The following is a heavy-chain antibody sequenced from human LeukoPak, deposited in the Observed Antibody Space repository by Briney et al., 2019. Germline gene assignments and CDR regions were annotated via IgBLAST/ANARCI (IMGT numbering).Heavy chain of an antibody. Sequence: GGSLRLSCAASGVTLGTYAMSWARQAPGKGLEWVSGISSSGSGGNTYYADSVRGRFTISRDNSRDTLYLQMNSLRSEDTAVYYCARVGRTLIGSSQWGWSFVLWGRGTLVVVSS. D-gene: IGHD2-8*01. CDR3: ARVGRTLIGSSQWGWSFVL. CDR2: ISSSGSGGNT. J-gene: IGHJ2*01. CDR1: GVTLGTYA. V-gene: IGHV3-23*01.